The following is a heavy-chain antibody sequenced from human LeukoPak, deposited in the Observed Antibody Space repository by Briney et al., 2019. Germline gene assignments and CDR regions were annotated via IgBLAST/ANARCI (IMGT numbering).Heavy chain of an antibody. J-gene: IGHJ4*02. CDR3: ARPSPPGDGYNPHDY. Sequence: PVGSLRLSCTASGFTFIDFAMHWVRQAPGKGLEWVAVISHDGKTKYHAESVKGRFTISRDNSKNTVYLQMNSLRLEDTAVYFCARPSPPGDGYNPHDYWGPGNLVTVSS. D-gene: IGHD5-24*01. V-gene: IGHV3-30*01. CDR1: GFTFIDFA. CDR2: ISHDGKTK.